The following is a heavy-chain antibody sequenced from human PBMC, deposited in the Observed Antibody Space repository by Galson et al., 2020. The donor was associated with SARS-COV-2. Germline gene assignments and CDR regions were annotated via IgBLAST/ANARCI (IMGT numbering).Heavy chain of an antibody. D-gene: IGHD3-22*01. CDR3: VTVVISFAFDP. CDR2: ISSADTT. Sequence: GESLKISCAASGLTFSTYAMSWVRQAPGKGLEWVSAISSADTTYYADSVKGRFTISRDNSKNTLYLKMNSLRAEDTAVYYCVTVVISFAFDPWGQGTLVSVSS. V-gene: IGHV3-23*01. CDR1: GLTFSTYA. J-gene: IGHJ5*02.